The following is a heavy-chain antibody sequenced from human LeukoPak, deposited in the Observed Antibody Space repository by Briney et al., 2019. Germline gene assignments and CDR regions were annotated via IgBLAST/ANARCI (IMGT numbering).Heavy chain of an antibody. Sequence: PSETLSLTCTVSGGSMTNYYWTWIRQPPGEGLEWLAYIYYYGSTNYNPSLESRLTLTVDTSKNQFSLKLSSVTAADTAVYYCAREGAGSYAFRYIDVWGKGTTVTVS. D-gene: IGHD3-16*01. CDR2: IYYYGST. CDR1: GGSMTNYY. J-gene: IGHJ6*03. V-gene: IGHV4-59*01. CDR3: AREGAGSYAFRYIDV.